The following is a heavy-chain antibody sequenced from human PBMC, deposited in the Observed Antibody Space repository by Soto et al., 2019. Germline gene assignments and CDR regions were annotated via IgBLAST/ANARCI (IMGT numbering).Heavy chain of an antibody. D-gene: IGHD3-10*01. CDR3: AREGTYGLFDY. CDR1: DASISRYY. V-gene: IGHV4-59*01. CDR2: VFYSGEK. Sequence: ENLSLTCTAPDASISRYYWSWIRQPPGKGLEWIGHVFYSGEKNYNPSLKSRVTISVETSKKQFSLKLRSVTAADMAIYYCAREGTYGLFDYWGQGTLVPVSS. J-gene: IGHJ4*02.